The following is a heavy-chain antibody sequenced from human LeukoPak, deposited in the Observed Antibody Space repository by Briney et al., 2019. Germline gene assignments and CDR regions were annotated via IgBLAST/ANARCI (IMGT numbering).Heavy chain of an antibody. Sequence: GGSLRLSCAASGFTFSTYGMSWVRQAPGMGLEWVSTISGSGGRTYYADSVKGRFTISRDNSKNTLYLQMNSLRAEDTAVYYCAKGRAVAGPDNWFDPWGQGTLVTVSS. CDR2: ISGSGGRT. CDR3: AKGRAVAGPDNWFDP. J-gene: IGHJ5*02. V-gene: IGHV3-23*01. D-gene: IGHD6-19*01. CDR1: GFTFSTYG.